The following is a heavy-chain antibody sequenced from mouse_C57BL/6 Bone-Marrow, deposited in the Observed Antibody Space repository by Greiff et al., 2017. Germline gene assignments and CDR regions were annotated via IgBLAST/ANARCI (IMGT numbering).Heavy chain of an antibody. J-gene: IGHJ2*01. V-gene: IGHV1-50*01. CDR1: GYTFTSYW. CDR2: IDPSDSYT. Sequence: QVQLQQPGAELVKPGASVKLSCKASGYTFTSYWMKWVKQRPGQGLEWIGEIDPSDSYTNYNQKFKGKATLTVDTSSSTAYMQLSSLTSEDSAVYYCARGGDCRRFDYWGQGTTLTVSS. CDR3: ARGGDCRRFDY.